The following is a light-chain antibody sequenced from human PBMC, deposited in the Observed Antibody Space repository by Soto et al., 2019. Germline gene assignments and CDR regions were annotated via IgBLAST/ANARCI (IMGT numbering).Light chain of an antibody. Sequence: DIQMTQSPSTLSASVGERVTINCRASQSISSWLAWYQQKPGKAPKHLIYKAASLVSGVPSRFSGSGSGTQFTLTITSLQRDDFATYYCQQYNSYSRTFGQGTKVDIK. CDR2: KAA. V-gene: IGKV1-5*03. J-gene: IGKJ1*01. CDR1: QSISSW. CDR3: QQYNSYSRT.